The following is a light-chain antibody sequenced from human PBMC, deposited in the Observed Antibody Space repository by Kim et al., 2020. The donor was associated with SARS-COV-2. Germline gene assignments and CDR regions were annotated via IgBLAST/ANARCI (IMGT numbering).Light chain of an antibody. J-gene: IGKJ1*01. Sequence: AIQMTQSPSSLSASVGDRVTVTCRASQAIGNNLGWYQQKPGRAPKLLIYAASALQSGVPSRFTGSRSGTDFTLTISSLQPEDSATYYCLQDYNYPRTFGQGTKVEIK. V-gene: IGKV1-6*01. CDR3: LQDYNYPRT. CDR1: QAIGNN. CDR2: AAS.